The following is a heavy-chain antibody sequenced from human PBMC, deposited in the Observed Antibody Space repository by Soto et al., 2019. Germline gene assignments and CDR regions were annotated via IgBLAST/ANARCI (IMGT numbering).Heavy chain of an antibody. Sequence: GGSLRLSCAASGFTFSSYAMSWVRQAPGKGLEWVSAISGSGGSTYYADPVKGRFTISSDNSKNTLYLQMNSLRAEDTAVYYCAKDPSIAVAPDYWGQGTLVTVSS. CDR3: AKDPSIAVAPDY. CDR2: ISGSGGST. D-gene: IGHD6-19*01. V-gene: IGHV3-23*01. CDR1: GFTFSSYA. J-gene: IGHJ4*02.